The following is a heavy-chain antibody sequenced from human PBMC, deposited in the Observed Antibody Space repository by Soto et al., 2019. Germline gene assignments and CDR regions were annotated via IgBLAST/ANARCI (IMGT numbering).Heavy chain of an antibody. D-gene: IGHD2-2*01. Sequence: EAQLLESGGALVQPGGSLRLSCAASGFTFSNHAMNWVRQAPGKGLEWVSTISDSGSTYYADSVKGRVTIARDNSKNTLYLHMTSLRAEDTAVYYCARDPGGHYCTSTSCLYFFDHWGQGTLVIVSS. V-gene: IGHV3-23*01. J-gene: IGHJ4*02. CDR3: ARDPGGHYCTSTSCLYFFDH. CDR2: ISDSGST. CDR1: GFTFSNHA.